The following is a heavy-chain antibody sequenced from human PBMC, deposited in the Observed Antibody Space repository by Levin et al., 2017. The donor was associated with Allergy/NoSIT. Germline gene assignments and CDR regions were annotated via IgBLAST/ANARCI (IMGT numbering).Heavy chain of an antibody. CDR1: GFTFSDYY. V-gene: IGHV3-11*01. J-gene: IGHJ6*02. Sequence: GESLKISCAASGFTFSDYYMSWIRQAPGKGLEWVSYISSSGSTIYYADSVKGRFTISRDNAKNSLYLQMNSLRAEDTAVYYCARFVRYYYYGMDVWGQGTTVTVSS. CDR3: ARFVRYYYYGMDV. CDR2: ISSSGSTI.